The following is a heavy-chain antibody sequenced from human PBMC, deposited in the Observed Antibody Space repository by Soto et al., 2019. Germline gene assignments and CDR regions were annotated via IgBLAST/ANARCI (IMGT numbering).Heavy chain of an antibody. V-gene: IGHV1-69*06. CDR3: ARTSVAGKNFDY. D-gene: IGHD6-19*01. CDR1: GGTFSSYA. Sequence: SVKVSCKASGGTFSSYAISWVRQAPGQGLEWMGGIIPIFGTANYAQKFQGRVTITADKSTSTAYMELSSLRSEDTAVYYCARTSVAGKNFDYWGQGTLVTVS. CDR2: IIPIFGTA. J-gene: IGHJ4*02.